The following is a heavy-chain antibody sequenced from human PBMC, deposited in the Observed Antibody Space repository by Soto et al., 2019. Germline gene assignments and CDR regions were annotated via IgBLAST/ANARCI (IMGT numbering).Heavy chain of an antibody. Sequence: QVQLQESGPGLVKPSETLSLTCTVSGGSISSYYWSWIRQPPGKGLEWIGYSYYSGSTNYNPSLKRRVTISVDTSKNQFSLKLSSVTAADTAVYYCARGTMVRGVIGFNCFDPWGQGTLVTGSS. CDR3: ARGTMVRGVIGFNCFDP. CDR2: SYYSGST. D-gene: IGHD3-10*01. CDR1: GGSISSYY. V-gene: IGHV4-59*01. J-gene: IGHJ5*02.